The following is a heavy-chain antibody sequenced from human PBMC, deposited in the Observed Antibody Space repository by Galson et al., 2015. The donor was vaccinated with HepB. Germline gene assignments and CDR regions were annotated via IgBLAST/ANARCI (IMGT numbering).Heavy chain of an antibody. D-gene: IGHD1-26*01. Sequence: SLRLSCAASGFTFSSDGMHWVRQAPGKGLEWVAVISYDGSNKYYADSVKGRFTISRDNSKNTLYLQMNSLRAEDTAVYYCAKDGHSGSYSYYYGMDVWGQGTTVTVSS. CDR2: ISYDGSNK. J-gene: IGHJ6*02. V-gene: IGHV3-30*18. CDR1: GFTFSSDG. CDR3: AKDGHSGSYSYYYGMDV.